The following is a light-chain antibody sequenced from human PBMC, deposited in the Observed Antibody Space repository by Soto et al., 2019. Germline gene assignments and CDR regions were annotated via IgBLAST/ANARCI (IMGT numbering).Light chain of an antibody. Sequence: EIVLTQSPGTLSLSPGERATLSCRSSQSVSSSYLAWYQQKPGQAPRLLIYGASSRATGIPDRFSGSGSGTDFTLTINRLEPEDFAVYYCQQYGNSPWMFGQGTMVDIK. CDR1: QSVSSSY. V-gene: IGKV3-20*01. CDR2: GAS. J-gene: IGKJ1*01. CDR3: QQYGNSPWM.